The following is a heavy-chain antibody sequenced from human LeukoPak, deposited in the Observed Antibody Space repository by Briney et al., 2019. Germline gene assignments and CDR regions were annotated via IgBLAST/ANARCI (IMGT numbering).Heavy chain of an antibody. CDR2: ISGSGGST. CDR1: GFTFSSYA. CDR3: AKAKLSGGWYFDY. D-gene: IGHD2-15*01. V-gene: IGHV3-23*01. J-gene: IGHJ4*02. Sequence: PGASLRLSCAASGFTFSSYAMSWVCQAPGKGLEWVSAISGSGGSTYYADSVKGRFTISRDNSKNTLYLQMNSLRAEDTAVYYCAKAKLSGGWYFDYWGQGTLVTVSS.